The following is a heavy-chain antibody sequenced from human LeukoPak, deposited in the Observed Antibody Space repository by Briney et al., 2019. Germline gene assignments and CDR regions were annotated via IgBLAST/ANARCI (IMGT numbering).Heavy chain of an antibody. J-gene: IGHJ4*02. CDR2: IKQDGSQK. Sequence: PGGSLRLSCAASGFTFSHYWMSWVRQAPGKGLERVASIKQDGSQKYYGDSVKGRFTISRDNAKNSLYLQMNSLRAEDTAFYYCVKDDNSWSLDYWGQGTLVTVSS. CDR3: VKDDNSWSLDY. D-gene: IGHD6-13*01. V-gene: IGHV3-7*01. CDR1: GFTFSHYW.